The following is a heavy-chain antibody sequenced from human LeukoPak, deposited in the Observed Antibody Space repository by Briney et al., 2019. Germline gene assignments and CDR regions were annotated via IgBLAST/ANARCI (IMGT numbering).Heavy chain of an antibody. Sequence: ASVKVSCKASGGTFRSYAISWVRQAPGQGLEWMGGIIPIFGTTNYAQKLQGRVTMTTDTSTSTVYMEVRSLRSEDTAVYYCARDNSVGDIAWWFDPWGQGTLVTVSS. D-gene: IGHD3-16*02. J-gene: IGHJ5*02. CDR1: GGTFRSYA. V-gene: IGHV1-69*05. CDR2: IIPIFGTT. CDR3: ARDNSVGDIAWWFDP.